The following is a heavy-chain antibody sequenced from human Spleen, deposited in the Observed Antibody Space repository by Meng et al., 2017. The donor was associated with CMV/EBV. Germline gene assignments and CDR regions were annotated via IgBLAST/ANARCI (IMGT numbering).Heavy chain of an antibody. CDR3: ARVRGEPAAPGGEEFDY. CDR2: ISAYNGNT. V-gene: IGHV1-18*01. CDR1: GYTFTSYG. Sequence: ASVKVSCKASGYTFTSYGISWVRQAPGQGLEWMGWISAYNGNTNYAQKLQGRVTMTTDTSTSTAYRELRSLRSDDTAVYYCARVRGEPAAPGGEEFDYWGQGTLVTVSS. D-gene: IGHD2-2*01. J-gene: IGHJ4*02.